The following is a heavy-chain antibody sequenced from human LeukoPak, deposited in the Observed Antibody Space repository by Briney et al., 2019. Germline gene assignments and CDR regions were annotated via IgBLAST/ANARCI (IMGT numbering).Heavy chain of an antibody. CDR2: INPNSGGT. CDR3: ARYYDSSGYPFDY. J-gene: IGHJ4*02. D-gene: IGHD3-22*01. V-gene: IGHV1-2*02. CDR1: GHTFTGYY. Sequence: ASVKVSCKASGHTFTGYYMHWVRQAPGQGLEWMGWINPNSGGTNYAQKFQGRVTMTRDTSISTAYMELSRLRSDDTAVYYCARYYDSSGYPFDYWGQGTLVTVSS.